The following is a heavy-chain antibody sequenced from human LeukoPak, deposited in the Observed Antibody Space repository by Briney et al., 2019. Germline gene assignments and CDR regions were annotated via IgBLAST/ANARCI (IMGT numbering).Heavy chain of an antibody. D-gene: IGHD4-23*01. CDR1: GGSISSYY. CDR3: ARDDYGGNSDAFDI. Sequence: PSETLSLTCTVPGGSISSYYWSWIRQPPGKGLEWIGYIYYSGSTNYNPSLKSRVTISVDTSKNQSSLKLSSVTAADTAVYYCARDDYGGNSDAFDIWGQGTMVTVSS. V-gene: IGHV4-59*01. CDR2: IYYSGST. J-gene: IGHJ3*02.